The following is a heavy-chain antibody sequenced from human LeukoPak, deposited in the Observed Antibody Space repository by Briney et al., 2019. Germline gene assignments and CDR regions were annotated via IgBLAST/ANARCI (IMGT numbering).Heavy chain of an antibody. Sequence: GESLKISCKGSGYSFPTYWIGWVRQMPGKGLEWMGIIYPGDSETRYSPSSQGQVTISADKSISTAYPQWSRLKASDTAMYYCARLRGDNWNDRVFDYWGQGTLVTDSS. J-gene: IGHJ4*02. CDR1: GYSFPTYW. CDR2: IYPGDSET. CDR3: ARLRGDNWNDRVFDY. V-gene: IGHV5-51*01. D-gene: IGHD1-20*01.